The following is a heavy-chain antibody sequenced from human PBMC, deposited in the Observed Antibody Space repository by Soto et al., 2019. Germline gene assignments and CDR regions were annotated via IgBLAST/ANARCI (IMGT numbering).Heavy chain of an antibody. D-gene: IGHD4-4*01. CDR3: ARGDDYSNPFHFDY. V-gene: IGHV3-33*01. J-gene: IGHJ4*02. CDR2: IWYDGSGK. CDR1: GFTFSSYG. Sequence: QVQLVESGGGVVQPGRSLRLSCAASGFTFSSYGMHWVRQAPGKGLEWVAVIWYDGSGKFYADSVKGRFTISRDNSKNTLYLQMNSLRAEDTAVYYCARGDDYSNPFHFDYWGQGTLVTVSS.